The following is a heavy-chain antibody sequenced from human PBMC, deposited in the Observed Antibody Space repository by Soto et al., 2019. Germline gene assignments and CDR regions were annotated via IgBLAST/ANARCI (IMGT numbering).Heavy chain of an antibody. CDR1: GFTFSSYW. CDR2: INSDGSST. V-gene: IGHV3-74*01. J-gene: IGHJ5*02. CDR3: ARGDLGTYCGGDCYSGWFDP. Sequence: GGSLRLSCAASGFTFSSYWMHWVRQAPGKGLVWVSRINSDGSSTSYADSVKGRFTISRDNAKNTLYLQMNSLRAEDTAVYYCARGDLGTYCGGDCYSGWFDPWGQGTLVTVSS. D-gene: IGHD2-21*02.